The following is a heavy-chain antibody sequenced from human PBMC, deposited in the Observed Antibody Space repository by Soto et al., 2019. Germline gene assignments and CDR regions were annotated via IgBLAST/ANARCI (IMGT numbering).Heavy chain of an antibody. Sequence: SETLSLTCRVSGGTIKSHYCSWFRQPPGKGLEWIGYIHHSGSTSYNPSLKSRVTMSVDTSKNQFSLKVSSVTAADTALYYCARQGFGQLHGLVDVWGPGTTVTSP. D-gene: IGHD3-10*01. CDR1: GGTIKSHY. CDR3: ARQGFGQLHGLVDV. CDR2: IHHSGST. V-gene: IGHV4-59*08. J-gene: IGHJ6*02.